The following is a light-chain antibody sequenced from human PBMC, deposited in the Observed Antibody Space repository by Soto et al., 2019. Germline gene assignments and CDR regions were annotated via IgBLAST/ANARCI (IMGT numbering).Light chain of an antibody. CDR2: EAS. V-gene: IGKV1-5*03. CDR1: QSISSW. Sequence: DVHMTQSPSTLSASVGDRVTITCRASQSISSWLAWYQHKPGEAPKLLIYEASISESGVPSRFSGSGSGTQFTLTISSLQPDDFATYFCQQYHGYPWTFSQGTKVDI. J-gene: IGKJ1*01. CDR3: QQYHGYPWT.